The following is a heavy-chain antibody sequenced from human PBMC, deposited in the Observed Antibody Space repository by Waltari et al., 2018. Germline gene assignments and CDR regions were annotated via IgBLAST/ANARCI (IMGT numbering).Heavy chain of an antibody. D-gene: IGHD3-22*01. CDR3: ARSDSSGAIFFDI. Sequence: EVQLVQSGAEVKQPGESLKIPCKGSGFSFTIYWSGWVRQMPGKGLEWMGIIYPGDSDTRYSPSFQGQVTISADKSISTAYLQWSSLKASDTAMYYCARSDSSGAIFFDIWGQGTMVTVSS. V-gene: IGHV5-51*03. CDR1: GFSFTIYW. J-gene: IGHJ3*02. CDR2: IYPGDSDT.